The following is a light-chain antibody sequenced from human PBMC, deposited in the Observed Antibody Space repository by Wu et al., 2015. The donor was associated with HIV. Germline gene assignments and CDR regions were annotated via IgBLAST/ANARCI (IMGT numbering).Light chain of an antibody. CDR1: QSVDSN. Sequence: TLSCRASQSVDSNLAWTRQKPGQAPRLLIYGASTRATDIPARFSGSGSGTEFTLTISSVQPEDFAIYYCLQCNHWPPWTFGQGTQVEI. J-gene: IGKJ1*01. CDR2: GAS. V-gene: IGKV3-15*01. CDR3: LQCNHWPPWT.